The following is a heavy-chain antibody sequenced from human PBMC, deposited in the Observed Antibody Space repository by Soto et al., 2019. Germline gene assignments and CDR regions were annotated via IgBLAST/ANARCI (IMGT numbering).Heavy chain of an antibody. CDR2: IIPMLGTV. J-gene: IGHJ4*02. V-gene: IGHV1-69*06. Sequence: QVRLVQSGTEVKRPGSSVKVSYKTSGGTFNNYAMSWVRQAPGHGLEWMGEIIPMLGTVNYAPKFQGRVTITADTSTITAYMELKNVRSEDTAVYYCARVPCSITSCYSMDYWGQGTLVTVSS. D-gene: IGHD2-2*01. CDR3: ARVPCSITSCYSMDY. CDR1: GGTFNNYA.